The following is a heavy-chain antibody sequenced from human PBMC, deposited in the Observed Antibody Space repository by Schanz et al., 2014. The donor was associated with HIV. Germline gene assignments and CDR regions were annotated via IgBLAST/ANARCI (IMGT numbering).Heavy chain of an antibody. J-gene: IGHJ4*02. Sequence: EVQLLESGGDLAQPGDSLRLSCVASGFVFRDFAMAWVRQAPGKGLEWVSAVTNSGSYVNYADSVKGRFTMSRYNSKNTLSLQMDSLRVDDTAIYYCAKRSGRSFGYFDLWGQGLLVTVSS. CDR1: GFVFRDFA. D-gene: IGHD2-15*01. CDR3: AKRSGRSFGYFDL. CDR2: VTNSGSYV. V-gene: IGHV3-23*05.